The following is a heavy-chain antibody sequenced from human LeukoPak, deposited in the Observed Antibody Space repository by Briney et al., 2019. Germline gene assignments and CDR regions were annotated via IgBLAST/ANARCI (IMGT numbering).Heavy chain of an antibody. D-gene: IGHD3-22*01. CDR3: AKGYDSSGYSAAWFDP. CDR1: GFTFSSYA. J-gene: IGHJ5*02. CDR2: ISGSGGST. Sequence: QPGGSLRLSCAASGFTFSSYAMSWVRQAPGKGLEWVSAISGSGGSTYYADSVKGRFIISRDNSKNTLYLQMNSLRAEDTAVYYCAKGYDSSGYSAAWFDPWGQGTLVTVSS. V-gene: IGHV3-23*01.